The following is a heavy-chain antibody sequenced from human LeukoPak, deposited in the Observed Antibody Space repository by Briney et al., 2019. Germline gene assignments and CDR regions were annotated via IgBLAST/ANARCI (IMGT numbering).Heavy chain of an antibody. V-gene: IGHV4-59*01. J-gene: IGHJ4*02. CDR3: ARGHQLVPFDY. CDR2: IYYSGSA. CDR1: GGSISTYY. Sequence: SETLSLTCTVSGGSISTYYWSWIRQPPGKGLGWIGYIYYSGSANYNPSLKSRVTISVDTSKNQFSLKLSSVTAADTAVYYCARGHQLVPFDYWGQGTLVTVSS. D-gene: IGHD6-6*01.